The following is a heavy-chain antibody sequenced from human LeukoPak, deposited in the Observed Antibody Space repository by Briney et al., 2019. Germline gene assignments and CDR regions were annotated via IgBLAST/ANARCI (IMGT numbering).Heavy chain of an antibody. V-gene: IGHV1-2*02. CDR2: INPNSGGT. J-gene: IGHJ3*02. Sequence: ASVKVSCKASGYTFTGYYMHWVRQAPGQGLEWMGWINPNSGGTNYAQKFQGRVTMTRDTSISTAYMELSRLRSDDTAVYYCARDPTTYYDILTGYFNDAFDIWGQGTMVTVSS. CDR1: GYTFTGYY. CDR3: ARDPTTYYDILTGYFNDAFDI. D-gene: IGHD3-9*01.